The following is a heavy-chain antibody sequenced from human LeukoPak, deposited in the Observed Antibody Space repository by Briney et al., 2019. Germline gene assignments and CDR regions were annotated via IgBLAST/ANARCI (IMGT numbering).Heavy chain of an antibody. Sequence: GASVKVSCKSSGYTFTSYVISWVRQAPGQRLEWMGWISAYNGNTNYAQKLQGRVTMTTDTSTSTAYMELRSLRSDDTAVYYCARVGGPLWFGEPLPQDYWGQGTLVTVSS. CDR1: GYTFTSYV. CDR2: ISAYNGNT. CDR3: ARVGGPLWFGEPLPQDY. V-gene: IGHV1-18*01. D-gene: IGHD3-10*01. J-gene: IGHJ4*02.